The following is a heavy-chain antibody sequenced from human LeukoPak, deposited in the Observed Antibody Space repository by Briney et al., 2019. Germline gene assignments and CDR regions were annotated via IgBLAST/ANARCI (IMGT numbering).Heavy chain of an antibody. CDR2: INHSGST. CDR1: GGSFSGYY. D-gene: IGHD4-11*01. J-gene: IGHJ6*03. CDR3: TRDRLDYRNPAPNGYMDV. V-gene: IGHV4-34*01. Sequence: SETLSLTCAVYGGSFSGYYWSWIRQPPGKGLEWIGEINHSGSTNYNPSLKSRVTISVDTSKNQFSLKLSSVTAADTAVYYCTRDRLDYRNPAPNGYMDVWGKGTTVTVSS.